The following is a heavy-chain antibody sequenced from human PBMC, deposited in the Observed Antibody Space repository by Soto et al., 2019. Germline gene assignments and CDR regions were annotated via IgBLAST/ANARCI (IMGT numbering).Heavy chain of an antibody. D-gene: IGHD2-2*02. J-gene: IGHJ4*02. CDR1: GFTFSSYW. CDR3: ARGGVVPAAIHGY. V-gene: IGHV3-7*01. Sequence: EVQLVESGGGLVQPGGSLRLSCAASGFTFSSYWMSWVRQAPGKGLEWVANIKQDGSEKYYVDSVKGRFTISRDNAKNSLYLQMNSLRAEDTAVYYCARGGVVPAAIHGYWGQGTLVTVSS. CDR2: IKQDGSEK.